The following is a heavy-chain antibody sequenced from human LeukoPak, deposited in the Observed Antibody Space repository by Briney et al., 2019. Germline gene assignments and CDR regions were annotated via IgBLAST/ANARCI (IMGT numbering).Heavy chain of an antibody. Sequence: KPSETLSLTCTVSGGSIRSGCDYWSWIRQHPGKGLEWIGSIYYSGSTNYNPSLESRVTISVDTSKNQFSLRLSSVTAADTAVYYCARIPGDYYDTQGDYWGQGTLVIVSS. D-gene: IGHD3-22*01. CDR2: IYYSGST. CDR3: ARIPGDYYDTQGDY. V-gene: IGHV4-31*03. CDR1: GGSIRSGCDY. J-gene: IGHJ4*02.